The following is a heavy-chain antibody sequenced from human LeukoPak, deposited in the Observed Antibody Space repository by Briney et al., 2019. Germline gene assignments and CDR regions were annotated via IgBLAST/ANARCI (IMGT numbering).Heavy chain of an antibody. CDR3: AKDLETYYYDSSVLDY. CDR1: GFTFSSYG. V-gene: IGHV3-30*18. Sequence: GESLKISCAASGFTFSSYGMHWVRQAPGKGLEWVAVISYDGSNKYYADSVKGRFTISRDNSKNTLYLQMNSLRAEDTAVYYCAKDLETYYYDSSVLDYWGQGTLVTVSS. J-gene: IGHJ4*02. CDR2: ISYDGSNK. D-gene: IGHD3-22*01.